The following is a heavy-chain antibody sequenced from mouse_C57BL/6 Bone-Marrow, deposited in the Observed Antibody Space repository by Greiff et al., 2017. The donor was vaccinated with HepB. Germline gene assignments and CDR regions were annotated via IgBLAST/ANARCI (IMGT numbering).Heavy chain of an antibody. V-gene: IGHV1-20*01. CDR3: ARGRYYDY. D-gene: IGHD1-1*01. CDR2: INPYNGDT. Sequence: EVKLVESGPELVKPGDSVKISCKASGYSFTGYFMNWVMQSHGKSLEWIGRINPYNGDTFYNQKFKGKATLTVDKSSSTAHMELRSLTSEDSAVYYCARGRYYDYWGQGTTLTVSS. J-gene: IGHJ2*01. CDR1: GYSFTGYF.